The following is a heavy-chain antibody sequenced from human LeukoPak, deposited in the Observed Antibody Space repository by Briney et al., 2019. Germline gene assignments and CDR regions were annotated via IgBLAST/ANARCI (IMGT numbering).Heavy chain of an antibody. D-gene: IGHD3-9*01. Sequence: SETLSLTCTVSGGSISSSSYYWGWIRQPPGKGLEWIGSIYYSGSTYYNPSLMSRVTISVDTSKNQFSLKLSSVTAADTAVYYCATRQKYYDILTGSDYWGQGTLVTVSS. J-gene: IGHJ4*02. CDR3: ATRQKYYDILTGSDY. CDR1: GGSISSSSYY. V-gene: IGHV4-39*01. CDR2: IYYSGST.